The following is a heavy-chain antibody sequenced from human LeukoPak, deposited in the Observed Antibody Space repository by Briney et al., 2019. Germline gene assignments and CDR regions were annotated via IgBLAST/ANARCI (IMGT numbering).Heavy chain of an antibody. D-gene: IGHD3-22*01. V-gene: IGHV3-49*04. J-gene: IGHJ4*02. CDR3: TRGHYYDSSGYRIDY. Sequence: GGSLRLSCAASGFTFSSYWMSWVRQAPGKGLEWVGFIRSKAYGGTTEYAASVKGRFTISRDDSKSIAYLQMNSLKTEDTAVYYCTRGHYYDSSGYRIDYWGQGTLVTVSS. CDR1: GFTFSSYW. CDR2: IRSKAYGGTT.